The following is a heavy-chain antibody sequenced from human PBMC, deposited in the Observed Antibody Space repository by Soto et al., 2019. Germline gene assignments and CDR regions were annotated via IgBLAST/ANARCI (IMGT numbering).Heavy chain of an antibody. D-gene: IGHD3-22*01. CDR2: MNPNSGNT. J-gene: IGHJ4*02. V-gene: IGHV1-8*01. CDR3: TRGHNYYDSSGYYGH. CDR1: GYTFTSHD. Sequence: ASVKVSCKAFGYTFTSHDINWVRQATGQGLEWMGWMNPNSGNTGYAQKFQGRVTMTRSNSVSTAYMELTGLRSEDTAVYYCTRGHNYYDSSGYYGHWGQGTLVTVSS.